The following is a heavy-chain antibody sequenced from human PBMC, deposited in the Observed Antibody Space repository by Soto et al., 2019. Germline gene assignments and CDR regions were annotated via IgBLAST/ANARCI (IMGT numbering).Heavy chain of an antibody. CDR2: INPNSGGT. Sequence: GASVHVSCKASGYTFTGYYMHWVRHAPGQGLEWMGWINPNSGGTNYAQKFQGWVTMTRDTSISTAYMELSRLRSDDTAVYYCARGGLADRRYYYYYGMDVWGQGTTVTVSS. V-gene: IGHV1-2*04. CDR1: GYTFTGYY. CDR3: ARGGLADRRYYYYYGMDV. J-gene: IGHJ6*02.